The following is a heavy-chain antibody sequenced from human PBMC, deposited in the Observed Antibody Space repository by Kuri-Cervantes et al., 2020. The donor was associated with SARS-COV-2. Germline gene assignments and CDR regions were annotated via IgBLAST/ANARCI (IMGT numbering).Heavy chain of an antibody. V-gene: IGHV3-30-3*01. Sequence: GGSLRLSCAASRFTFSSYAMHWVRQAPGKGLEWVAVVSYDGSNKYYADSVKGRFTISRDNSKNTLYLQMNSLRAEDTAVYYCARSINYDFWSGPHYWGQGTLVTVSS. J-gene: IGHJ4*02. CDR1: RFTFSSYA. CDR3: ARSINYDFWSGPHY. CDR2: VSYDGSNK. D-gene: IGHD3-3*01.